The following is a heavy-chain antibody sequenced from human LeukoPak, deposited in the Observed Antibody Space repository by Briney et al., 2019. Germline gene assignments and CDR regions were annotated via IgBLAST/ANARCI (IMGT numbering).Heavy chain of an antibody. CDR3: ARGGTAMVPLDY. CDR2: IYHSGST. CDR1: GYSISSGYY. Sequence: SETLSLTCTVSGYSISSGYYWGWIRQPPGKGLEWIGSIYHSGSTYYNPSLKSRVTISVDTSKNQFSLKLSSVTAADTAVYYCARGGTAMVPLDYWGQGTLVTVSS. V-gene: IGHV4-38-2*02. D-gene: IGHD5-18*01. J-gene: IGHJ4*02.